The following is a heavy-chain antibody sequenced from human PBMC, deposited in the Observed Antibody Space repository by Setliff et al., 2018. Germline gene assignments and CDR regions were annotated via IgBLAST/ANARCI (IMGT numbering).Heavy chain of an antibody. Sequence: PSETLSLTCAVYGGSFSTYFWSWIRQPPGKGLEWIGEISHSGSTNYNPSLKSRVTMSVDTSKNQFSLSLSSVTAADTAIYYCARVVPLGGTDRWGQGTLVTVSS. J-gene: IGHJ5*02. D-gene: IGHD1-1*01. CDR1: GGSFSTYF. CDR3: ARVVPLGGTDR. V-gene: IGHV4-34*01. CDR2: ISHSGST.